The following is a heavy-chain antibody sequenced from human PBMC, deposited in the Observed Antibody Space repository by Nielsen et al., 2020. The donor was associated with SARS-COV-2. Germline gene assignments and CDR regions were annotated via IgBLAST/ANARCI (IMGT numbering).Heavy chain of an antibody. CDR1: GFTFSSYW. Sequence: GESLKISCAASGFTFSSYWMSWVRQAPGKGLEWVANIKQDGSEKYYVDSVKGRFTISRDNAKNSLYLQMNSLRAEDTAVYYCARLPREYYDFWSGYSSPHYFDYWGQGTLVTVSS. CDR3: ARLPREYYDFWSGYSSPHYFDY. J-gene: IGHJ4*02. D-gene: IGHD3-3*01. V-gene: IGHV3-7*01. CDR2: IKQDGSEK.